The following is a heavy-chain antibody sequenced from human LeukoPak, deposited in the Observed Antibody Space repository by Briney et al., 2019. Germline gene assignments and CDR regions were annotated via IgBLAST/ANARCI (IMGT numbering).Heavy chain of an antibody. CDR3: ARQGLYDSSDFWTFQH. V-gene: IGHV3-11*06. CDR1: GFIFSDYY. CDR2: ICSSSGYK. J-gene: IGHJ1*01. Sequence: GRSLRLSCAASGFIFSDYYMSWIRRTPEKGLEWPSYICSSSGYKNYADSLKGRFTISRDNAKNSVYLQMNSLSAEDTAVYYCARQGLYDSSDFWTFQHWGQGTLVTVSS. D-gene: IGHD3/OR15-3a*01.